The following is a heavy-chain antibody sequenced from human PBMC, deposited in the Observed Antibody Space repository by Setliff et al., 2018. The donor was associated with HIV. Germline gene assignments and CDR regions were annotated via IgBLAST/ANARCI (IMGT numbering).Heavy chain of an antibody. Sequence: PSETLSLTCTVSGDPMSSTSYYWGWIRQSPGKGLEWIGSIYYSGSTQYNLSLKSRVTISVDTSKNQFSLKLSSVTAADTAVYYCARDGPQTYGDYERYYFDYWGQGTLVTVSS. V-gene: IGHV4-39*07. J-gene: IGHJ4*02. CDR2: IYYSGST. CDR1: GDPMSSTSYY. D-gene: IGHD4-17*01. CDR3: ARDGPQTYGDYERYYFDY.